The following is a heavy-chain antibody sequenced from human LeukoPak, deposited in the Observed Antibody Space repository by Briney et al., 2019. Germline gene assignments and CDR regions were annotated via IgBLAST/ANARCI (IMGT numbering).Heavy chain of an antibody. J-gene: IGHJ4*02. V-gene: IGHV1-2*06. CDR1: GYTFTGYY. Sequence: ASVKVSCKASGYTFTGYYMHWVRQAPGQGLEWMGRINPDSGGTNYAQKFQGRVTMTRDTSISTAYMELSRLRSDDTAVYYCATLEPPGMEGPGTWVNNWGQETLLTASS. D-gene: IGHD6-13*01. CDR3: ATLEPPGMEGPGTWVNN. CDR2: INPDSGGT.